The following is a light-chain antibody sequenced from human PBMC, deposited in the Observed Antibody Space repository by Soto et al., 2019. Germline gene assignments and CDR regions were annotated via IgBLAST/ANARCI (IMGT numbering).Light chain of an antibody. CDR3: LLSYGGARV. J-gene: IGLJ3*02. Sequence: QAVVTQEPSLTVSPGGTVTLTCGSSTGAVTSGHYPYWFQQKPGRAPKTLIYDTTNKHSWTPARFSGSLLGGKAALTLSGAQPEDEAEYYCLLSYGGARVFGGGTKLTVL. V-gene: IGLV7-46*01. CDR1: TGAVTSGHY. CDR2: DTT.